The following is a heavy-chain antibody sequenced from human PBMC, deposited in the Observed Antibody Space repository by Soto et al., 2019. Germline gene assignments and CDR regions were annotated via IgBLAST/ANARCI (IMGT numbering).Heavy chain of an antibody. J-gene: IGHJ4*02. CDR3: AREGKEYSSSFFDY. CDR2: TYYRSKWYN. CDR1: GDSVSSNSAA. Sequence: SQTLSLTCAISGDSVSSNSAAGNWIRQSPSRGLEWLGRTYYRSKWYNDYAGSVKSRITINPDTSKNQFSLQLNSVTPEDTALYYCAREGKEYSSSFFDYGGQGPLFPVS. D-gene: IGHD6-6*01. V-gene: IGHV6-1*01.